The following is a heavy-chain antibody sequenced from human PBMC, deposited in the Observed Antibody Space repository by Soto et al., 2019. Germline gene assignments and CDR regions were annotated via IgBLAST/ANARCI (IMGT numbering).Heavy chain of an antibody. CDR1: GASITNKS. J-gene: IGHJ4*02. V-gene: IGHV4-59*01. CDR2: MYYSGTT. CDR3: ARGLSWSPYFDL. Sequence: QVKLQESGPGLVKPSETLSLTCTVSGASITNKSWNWVRQSPGKGLEWIGYMYYSGTTNYNPSLKSRVTISIDTSKNQISLNLTSVTAADTAIYYCARGLSWSPYFDLWGQGTRVTVSS. D-gene: IGHD6-13*01.